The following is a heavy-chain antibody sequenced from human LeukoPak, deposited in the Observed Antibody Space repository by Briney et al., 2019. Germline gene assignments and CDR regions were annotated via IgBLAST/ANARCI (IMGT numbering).Heavy chain of an antibody. CDR3: ARVRAATGAFDI. V-gene: IGHV3-30-3*01. CDR2: ISYDGSNK. CDR1: GFTFSSYA. Sequence: GGSLRLSCAASGFTFSSYAMHWVRQAPGKGLEWVAVISYDGSNKYYADSVKGRFTISRDNSKNTLYLQMNSLRAEDTAVYYCARVRAATGAFDIWGQGTMVTVSS. D-gene: IGHD6-13*01. J-gene: IGHJ3*02.